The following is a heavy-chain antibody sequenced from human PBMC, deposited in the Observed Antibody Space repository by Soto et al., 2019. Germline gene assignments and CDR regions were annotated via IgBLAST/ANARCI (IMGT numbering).Heavy chain of an antibody. J-gene: IGHJ4*02. D-gene: IGHD6-19*01. CDR3: AREWLVMDY. V-gene: IGHV3-48*01. Sequence: EVQLVESGGGLVQPGGSLRLSCAASGFTFSSYSMNWVRQAPGKGLEWVSYISSSSSTIYYADSAKGRFTISRDNAKNSLYLQMNSLRAEDTAVYYCAREWLVMDYWGQGTLVTVSS. CDR1: GFTFSSYS. CDR2: ISSSSSTI.